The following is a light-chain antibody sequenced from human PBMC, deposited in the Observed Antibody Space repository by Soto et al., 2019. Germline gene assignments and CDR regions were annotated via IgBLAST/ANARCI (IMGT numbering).Light chain of an antibody. V-gene: IGKV3-11*01. J-gene: IGKJ1*01. CDR2: DAS. CDR3: QQRSNWPPPT. CDR1: QSVSSY. Sequence: EIVLTQSPATLSLSPGERATLSCRASQSVSSYLAWYQQKPGQAPRLLIYDASNRATGIPARFSGSGSGTDFTLTISSLDPEDFAVYYCQQRSNWPPPTFGQGTKVEIK.